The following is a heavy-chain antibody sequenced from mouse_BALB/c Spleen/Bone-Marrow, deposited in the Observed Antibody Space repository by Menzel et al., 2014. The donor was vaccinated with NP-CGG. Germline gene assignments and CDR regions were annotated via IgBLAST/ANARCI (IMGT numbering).Heavy chain of an antibody. CDR3: ARDTMITYYYAIDY. D-gene: IGHD2-4*01. CDR2: ISSGGSYT. CDR1: GFTFSSYG. V-gene: IGHV5-6*01. Sequence: EVQVVESGGDLVKPGGSLKLSCAASGFTFSSYGMSWVRQTPDKRLEWVATISSGGSYTYYPDSVKGRFTISRDNAKNTLYLQMSSLKSEDTAMYYCARDTMITYYYAIDYWGQGTSVTVSS. J-gene: IGHJ4*01.